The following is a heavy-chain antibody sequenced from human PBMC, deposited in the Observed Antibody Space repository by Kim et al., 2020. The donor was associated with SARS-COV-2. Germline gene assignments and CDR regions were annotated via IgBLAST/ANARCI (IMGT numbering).Heavy chain of an antibody. V-gene: IGHV4-34*01. J-gene: IGHJ3*02. CDR3: ARPNKFLWFGEYPEALDI. D-gene: IGHD3-10*01. CDR1: SGPFSGCH. CDR2: INHSGST. Sequence: SETLSLTCTVYSGPFSGCHWSWIRQPPGKGLEWIGEINHSGSTNCNPSLKSRVTISLATSKNYFSLKVSSVTAADTAVYYCARPNKFLWFGEYPEALDIWGQGTMVTVSS.